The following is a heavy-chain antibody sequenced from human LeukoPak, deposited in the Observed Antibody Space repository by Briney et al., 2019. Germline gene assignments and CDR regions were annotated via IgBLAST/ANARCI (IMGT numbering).Heavy chain of an antibody. Sequence: PSETLSLTCAVHGGSFSGYYWSWIRQPPGKGLEWIGEINHSGSTNYNPSLKSRVTISVDTSKNQFSLKLSSVTAADTAVYYCARMSALTPYYYYYYYMDVWGKGTTVTVSS. CDR3: ARMSALTPYYYYYYYMDV. CDR1: GGSFSGYY. CDR2: INHSGST. V-gene: IGHV4-34*01. D-gene: IGHD6-6*01. J-gene: IGHJ6*03.